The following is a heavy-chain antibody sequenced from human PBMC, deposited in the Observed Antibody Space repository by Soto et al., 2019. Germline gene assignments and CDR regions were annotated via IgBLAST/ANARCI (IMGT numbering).Heavy chain of an antibody. CDR1: GGSISTSNW. V-gene: IGHV4-4*02. CDR3: ASMGYHYGSGSYPLDY. Sequence: SETLSLTCAVSGGSISTSNWWSWVRQPPGKGLEWIGEVYHSGSTNYNPSFKSRVAMSVDKSKNQFSLNLRSVTAADTAVYYCASMGYHYGSGSYPLDYWGQGTLVTVSS. CDR2: VYHSGST. D-gene: IGHD3-10*01. J-gene: IGHJ4*02.